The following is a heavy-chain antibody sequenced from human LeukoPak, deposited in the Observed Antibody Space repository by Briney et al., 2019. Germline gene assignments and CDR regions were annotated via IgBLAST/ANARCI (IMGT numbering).Heavy chain of an antibody. CDR2: IYYSGST. D-gene: IGHD6-19*01. J-gene: IGHJ4*02. CDR1: GGSISSSSYY. CDR3: ARLVVGAVAGRMYYFDD. V-gene: IGHV4-39*01. Sequence: SETLSLTCTVSGGSISSSSYYWGWIRQPPGKGLEWIGSIYYSGSTYYNPSLKSRVTISVDTSKNQFSLKLSSVTAADTAVYYCARLVVGAVAGRMYYFDDWGQGTLVTVSS.